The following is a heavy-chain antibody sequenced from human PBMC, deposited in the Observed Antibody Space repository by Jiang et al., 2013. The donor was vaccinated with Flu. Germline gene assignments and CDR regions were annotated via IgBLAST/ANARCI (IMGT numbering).Heavy chain of an antibody. CDR2: ISYDGSDK. CDR1: GFTFSSYA. CDR3: ARGGYCSGGRCYPIYGMDV. J-gene: IGHJ6*02. V-gene: IGHV3-30*04. Sequence: QLLESGGGVVQPGRSLSLSCAASGFTFSSYAMHWVRQAPGKGLEWVAVISYDGSDKYYADSVKGRFTISRDNSQNTLSLQMYSLRAEDTAMYYCARGGYCSGGRCYPIYGMDVWGQGTTVTVSS. D-gene: IGHD2-15*01.